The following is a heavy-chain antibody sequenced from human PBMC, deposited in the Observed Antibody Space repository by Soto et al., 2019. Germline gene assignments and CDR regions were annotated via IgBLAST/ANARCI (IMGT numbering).Heavy chain of an antibody. CDR2: INPSGGST. CDR3: ASGYYHSFPSYSLEY. Sequence: QVQLVQSGAEVKKPGASVKVSCKASGYTFTSYYMHWVRQAPGQGLEWMGIINPSGGSTSYAQKLQGRVKMTRETSTSTVYMELSSLRSEDTAVYYCASGYYHSFPSYSLEYWGQGTLVNVS. CDR1: GYTFTSYY. V-gene: IGHV1-46*03. J-gene: IGHJ4*02. D-gene: IGHD3-3*01.